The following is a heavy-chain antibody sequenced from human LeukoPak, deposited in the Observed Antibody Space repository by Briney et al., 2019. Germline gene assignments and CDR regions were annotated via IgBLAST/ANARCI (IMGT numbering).Heavy chain of an antibody. D-gene: IGHD1-26*01. CDR2: ISSSSSTI. Sequence: PGGSLRLSCAASGFTFSSYSMNWVRQAPGKGLEWVSYISSSSSTIYYADSVKGRFTISRDNAKNSLYLQMNSLRAEDTAVYYCARGYQTYYYYYYMDVWGKGTTVTVSS. V-gene: IGHV3-48*01. J-gene: IGHJ6*03. CDR1: GFTFSSYS. CDR3: ARGYQTYYYYYYMDV.